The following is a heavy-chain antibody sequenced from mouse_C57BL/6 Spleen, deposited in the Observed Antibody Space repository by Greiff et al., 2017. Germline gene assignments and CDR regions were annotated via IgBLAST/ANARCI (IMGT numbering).Heavy chain of an antibody. CDR2: ICSGGDYI. D-gene: IGHD1-1*01. CDR3: TSPGSSYDWYFDV. Sequence: EVQLVESGEGLVKPGGSLKLSCAASGFTFSSYAMSWVRQTPEKRLEWVAYICSGGDYIYYADTVKGRFTISRDNARNTLYLQMSSLKSEDTAMYFCTSPGSSYDWYFDVWGTGTTVTVSS. J-gene: IGHJ1*03. V-gene: IGHV5-9-1*02. CDR1: GFTFSSYA.